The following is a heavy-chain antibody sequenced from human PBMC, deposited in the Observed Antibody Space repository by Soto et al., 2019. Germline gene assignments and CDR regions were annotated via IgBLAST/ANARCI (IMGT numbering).Heavy chain of an antibody. CDR3: ASTVTTGSPFDY. Sequence: QVQLVQSGAEVKKPGSSVKVSCKASGGTFSSYAISWVRQAPGQGLEWMGGIIPIFGTANYAQKFQGRVTITADESTSTADMERSSLRSEDTAVYYCASTVTTGSPFDYWGQGTLVTVSS. CDR2: IIPIFGTA. V-gene: IGHV1-69*01. D-gene: IGHD4-17*01. J-gene: IGHJ4*02. CDR1: GGTFSSYA.